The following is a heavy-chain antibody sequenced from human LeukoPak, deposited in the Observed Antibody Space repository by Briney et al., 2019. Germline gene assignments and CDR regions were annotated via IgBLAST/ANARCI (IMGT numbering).Heavy chain of an antibody. V-gene: IGHV3-64*01. D-gene: IGHD2-21*01. CDR3: ARWSGAYDT. CDR2: MGSNGVNT. Sequence: GGSLRLSCAASGFTLSNYGMHWVCQAPGKGLEYVSAMGSNGVNTYYANSVKGRFIISRDNSRNTLYLQMGALRPDDTAVYFCARWSGAYDTWGQGVLVTVSS. J-gene: IGHJ5*02. CDR1: GFTLSNYG.